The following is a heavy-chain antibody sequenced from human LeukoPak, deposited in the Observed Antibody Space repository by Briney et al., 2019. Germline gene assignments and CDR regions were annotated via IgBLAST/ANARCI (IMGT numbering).Heavy chain of an antibody. Sequence: GGSLRLSCAASGFTFSSYAMTWVRQAPGKGLEWVSSISGSGSSTYYADSVKGRFAISRDNSKNTLYLQMNSLRAEDTAIYYCAKGQSGWYSGYWGQGTLVTVSS. V-gene: IGHV3-23*01. D-gene: IGHD6-19*01. CDR2: ISGSGSST. CDR3: AKGQSGWYSGY. J-gene: IGHJ4*02. CDR1: GFTFSSYA.